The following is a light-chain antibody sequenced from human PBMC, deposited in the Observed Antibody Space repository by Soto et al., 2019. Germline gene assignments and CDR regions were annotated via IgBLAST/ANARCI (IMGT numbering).Light chain of an antibody. Sequence: QSALTQPASVSGSPGQSITIACTGTSSDIGGQNYVSWYQHHSGKAPKLMIYEVSNRPSGVSNRFSGSKSGTTASLSISGLQADDEADYYCSSYASSNALDVLFGGGTKLTVL. V-gene: IGLV2-14*01. CDR2: EVS. CDR1: SSDIGGQNY. J-gene: IGLJ2*01. CDR3: SSYASSNALDVL.